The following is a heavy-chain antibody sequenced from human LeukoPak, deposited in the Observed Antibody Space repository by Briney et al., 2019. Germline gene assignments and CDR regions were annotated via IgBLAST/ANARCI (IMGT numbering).Heavy chain of an antibody. Sequence: PGGSLRLSCAASGFTFSSYSMNWVRQAPGKGLEWVSYISSSSSTIYYADSVKGRFTISRDNAKNSLYLQMNSLRAEDTAVYYCARDGATDCSGGSCYSSWFDPWGQGTLVTVSS. J-gene: IGHJ5*02. CDR2: ISSSSSTI. CDR3: ARDGATDCSGGSCYSSWFDP. CDR1: GFTFSSYS. D-gene: IGHD2-15*01. V-gene: IGHV3-48*04.